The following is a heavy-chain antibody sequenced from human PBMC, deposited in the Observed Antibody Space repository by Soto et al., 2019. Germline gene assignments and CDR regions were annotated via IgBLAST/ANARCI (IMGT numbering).Heavy chain of an antibody. CDR1: GDSISSVDYF. J-gene: IGHJ5*01. CDR3: ARRRYCLTGRCFPNWFDS. V-gene: IGHV4-30-4*01. CDR2: IYKSATT. D-gene: IGHD2-15*01. Sequence: PSETLSLTCSVSGDSISSVDYFWAWIRQPPGQALEYIGYIYKSATTYYNPSFESRVAISLDTSKSQFSLNVTSVTAADTAVYFCARRRYCLTGRCFPNWFDSWGQGTLVTVSS.